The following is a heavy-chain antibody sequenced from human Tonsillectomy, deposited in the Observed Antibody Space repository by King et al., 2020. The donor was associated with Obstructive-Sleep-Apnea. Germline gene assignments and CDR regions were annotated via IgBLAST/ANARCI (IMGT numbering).Heavy chain of an antibody. V-gene: IGHV4-39*07. CDR2: VYYSGHT. D-gene: IGHD1-14*01. J-gene: IGHJ4*01. CDR1: GGSISSSSYY. Sequence: MQLQESGPGLVKPSETLSLTCTVSGGSISSSSYYWGWIRQPPGKGLEWIGSVYYSGHTYYNPSLKSRVSVSVDTSKNQFSLKLNSVTAADTAVFYCARSVMGVGTPTFFDFWGQGALVTVSS. CDR3: ARSVMGVGTPTFFDF.